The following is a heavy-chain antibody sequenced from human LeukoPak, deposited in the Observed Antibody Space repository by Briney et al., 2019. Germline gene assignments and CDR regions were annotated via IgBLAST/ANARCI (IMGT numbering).Heavy chain of an antibody. CDR2: IYYSGST. Sequence: PSETLSLTCTVSGGSISSYYWSWIRQPPGKGLEWIGYIYYSGSTNYNPSLKSRVTISVDTSKNQFSLKLSSVTAADTAVYYCALYATPGYYGMDVWGQGTTVTVSS. CDR1: GGSISSYY. V-gene: IGHV4-59*01. D-gene: IGHD2-8*01. CDR3: ALYATPGYYGMDV. J-gene: IGHJ6*02.